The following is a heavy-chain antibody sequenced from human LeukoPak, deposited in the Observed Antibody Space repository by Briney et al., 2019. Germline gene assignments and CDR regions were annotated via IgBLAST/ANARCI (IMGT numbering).Heavy chain of an antibody. CDR2: ISASSSTI. CDR1: GFTFSSYS. J-gene: IGHJ4*02. D-gene: IGHD3-22*01. CDR3: ARGFHRYSYDSGAYSIY. V-gene: IGHV3-48*01. Sequence: GGSLRLSCAASGFTFSSYSMNWVRQAPGKGLEWVSYISASSSTIYYADSVKGRFTISRDNAKNSLFLQMNSLRAEDTAVYYCARGFHRYSYDSGAYSIYWGQGTLVTVSS.